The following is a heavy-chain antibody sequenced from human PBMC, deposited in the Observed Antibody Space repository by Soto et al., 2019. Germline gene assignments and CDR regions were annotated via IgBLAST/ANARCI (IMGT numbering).Heavy chain of an antibody. CDR3: ARGQREATSYYYYYYGMDV. D-gene: IGHD6-25*01. CDR1: GYTFTGYY. V-gene: IGHV1-2*04. J-gene: IGHJ6*02. CDR2: INPNSGGT. Sequence: ASVKVSCKASGYTFTGYYMHWVRQAPGQGLEWMGWINPNSGGTNYAQKFQGWVTMTRDTSVSTAYMKLSRLRSDDTAVYYCARGQREATSYYYYYYGMDVWGQGTTVTVSS.